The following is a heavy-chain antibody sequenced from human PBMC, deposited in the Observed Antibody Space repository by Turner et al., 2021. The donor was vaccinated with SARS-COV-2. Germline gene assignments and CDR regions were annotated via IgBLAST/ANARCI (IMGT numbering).Heavy chain of an antibody. J-gene: IGHJ5*02. V-gene: IGHV4-39*01. CDR2: IYYSGST. CDR1: GGSISSSPYY. D-gene: IGHD3-10*01. Sequence: QLPLQESGPGLVKPSETLSLTCTVSGGSISSSPYYWGWIRRPPGKGLEGIGSIYYSGSTYYNPTLKSRVTISVDTSKNQFSLKLSSVTAADTSVDYCARRSEGYYGSGSHWFDPWGQGTLVTVSS. CDR3: ARRSEGYYGSGSHWFDP.